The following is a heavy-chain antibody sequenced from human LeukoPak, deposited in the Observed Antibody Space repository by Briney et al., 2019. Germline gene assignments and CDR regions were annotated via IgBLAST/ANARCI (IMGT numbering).Heavy chain of an antibody. J-gene: IGHJ4*02. D-gene: IGHD3-10*01. Sequence: GGSLRLSCAASGFTFNTYSMNWVRQAPGKGLEWVSYISSTYSTIYYADSVKGRFTISRDNAKNTLHLQMNSLRAEDTAVYYCARGARGSGTASDYWGQGTLVTVSS. V-gene: IGHV3-48*04. CDR2: ISSTYSTI. CDR1: GFTFNTYS. CDR3: ARGARGSGTASDY.